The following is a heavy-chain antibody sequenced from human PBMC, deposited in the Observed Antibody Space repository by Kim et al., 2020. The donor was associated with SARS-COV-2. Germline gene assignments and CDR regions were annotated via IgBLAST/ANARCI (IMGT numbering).Heavy chain of an antibody. V-gene: IGHV3-30*18. J-gene: IGHJ6*02. CDR2: ISYDGSNK. Sequence: GGSLRLSCAASGFTFSSYGMHWVRQAPGKGLEWVAVISYDGSNKYYADSVKGRFTISRDNSKNTLYLQMNSLRAEDTAVYYCAKSGYYDSSGFPTYYYYGMDVWGQGTTVTVSS. CDR3: AKSGYYDSSGFPTYYYYGMDV. D-gene: IGHD3-22*01. CDR1: GFTFSSYG.